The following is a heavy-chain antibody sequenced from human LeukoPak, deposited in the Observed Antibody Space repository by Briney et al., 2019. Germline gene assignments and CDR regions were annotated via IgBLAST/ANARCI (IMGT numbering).Heavy chain of an antibody. CDR2: INQDGSGK. Sequence: TGGSLRLSCAASGFTFSGYWMTWVRQAPGKGLERVANINQDGSGKYYVDSVEGRFTISRDNAKNSLYLQMNSLRAEDTAVYYCASSSAWAGIFDYWGQGTLVTVSS. V-gene: IGHV3-7*01. J-gene: IGHJ4*02. CDR1: GFTFSGYW. D-gene: IGHD6-19*01. CDR3: ASSSAWAGIFDY.